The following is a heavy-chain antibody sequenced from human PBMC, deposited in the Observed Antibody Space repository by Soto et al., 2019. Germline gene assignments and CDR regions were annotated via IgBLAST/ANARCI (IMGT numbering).Heavy chain of an antibody. D-gene: IGHD2-15*01. CDR3: TTDLTVVRDYYYYGMDV. CDR2: IKSKTDGGTT. CDR1: GFTFSNAW. Sequence: PGGSLRLSCAASGFTFSNAWMNWVRQAPGKGLEWVGRIKSKTDGGTTDYAAPVKGRFTISRDDSKNTLYLQMNSLKTEDTAVYYCTTDLTVVRDYYYYGMDVWGQGTTVTVSS. J-gene: IGHJ6*02. V-gene: IGHV3-15*07.